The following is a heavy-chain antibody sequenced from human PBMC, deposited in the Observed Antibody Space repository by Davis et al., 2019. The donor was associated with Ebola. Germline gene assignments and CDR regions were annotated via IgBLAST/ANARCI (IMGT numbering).Heavy chain of an antibody. CDR1: GGTFSSSA. J-gene: IGHJ4*02. CDR2: IIPIFGTA. V-gene: IGHV1-69*13. D-gene: IGHD3-22*01. Sequence: SVPVSCQASGGTFSSSAISWLRQAPGQGLEWMGGIIPIFGTANYARKFQGRVTITADESTSTAYMELSSLRSEDTAVYYCARDLRYYYDRSGYPRFPGYWGQGALITVSS. CDR3: ARDLRYYYDRSGYPRFPGY.